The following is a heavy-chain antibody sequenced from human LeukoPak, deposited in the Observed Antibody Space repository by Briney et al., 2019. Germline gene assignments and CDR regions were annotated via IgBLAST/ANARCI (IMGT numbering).Heavy chain of an antibody. CDR3: ARRRVLWFGELYYMDV. V-gene: IGHV4-34*01. Sequence: PSETLSLTCAVYGGSFSGYYWSWIRQPPGKGLEWIGEINHSESTNYNPSLKSRVTISVDTSKNQFSLKLSSVTAADTAVYYCARRRVLWFGELYYMDVWGKGTTVTISS. D-gene: IGHD3-10*01. J-gene: IGHJ6*03. CDR2: INHSEST. CDR1: GGSFSGYY.